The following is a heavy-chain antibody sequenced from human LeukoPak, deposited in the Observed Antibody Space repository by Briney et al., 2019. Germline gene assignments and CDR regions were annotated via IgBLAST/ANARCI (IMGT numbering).Heavy chain of an antibody. J-gene: IGHJ4*02. V-gene: IGHV2-5*02. CDR1: GFSLSTTGVG. CDR2: IYLDDDK. Sequence: SGPTLVNPTQTLTLTCTFSGFSLSTTGVGGGWIRQPPGKALEWLALIYLDDDKRYSPSLKSRPTVTPDTAKNQAARTLTNMDPVDTATYYCAHFGLTILRYWGQGTLVTVSS. CDR3: AHFGLTILRY. D-gene: IGHD3-10*01.